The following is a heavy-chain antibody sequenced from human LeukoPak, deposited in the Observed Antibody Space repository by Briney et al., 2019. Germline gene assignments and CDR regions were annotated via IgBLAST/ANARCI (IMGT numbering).Heavy chain of an antibody. CDR2: INSDGSST. J-gene: IGHJ4*02. D-gene: IGHD4-17*01. Sequence: PGGSLRLSCAASGFTFSRYWMHWVRQAPGKGLVWVSRINSDGSSTSYADSVKGRFTISRDNAKNTLYLQMNSLRAEDTAVYYCASLTATTVTSYFDYWGQGTLVPVSS. CDR3: ASLTATTVTSYFDY. V-gene: IGHV3-74*01. CDR1: GFTFSRYW.